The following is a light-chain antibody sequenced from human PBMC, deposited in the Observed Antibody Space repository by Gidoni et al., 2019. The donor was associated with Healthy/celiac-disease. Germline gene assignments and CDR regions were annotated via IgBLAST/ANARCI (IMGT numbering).Light chain of an antibody. V-gene: IGKV1-39*01. CDR1: QSIRSY. J-gene: IGKJ2*01. CDR2: AAS. CDR3: QQSYSTPMYT. Sequence: IQMTHSPSSLSASVGDRVTITCRESQSIRSYLNWYQQKPGKAPKLLIYAASSLQSGVPSRFSGSGSGTDFTLTISSLQPEDFATYYCQQSYSTPMYTFGQGTKLEIK.